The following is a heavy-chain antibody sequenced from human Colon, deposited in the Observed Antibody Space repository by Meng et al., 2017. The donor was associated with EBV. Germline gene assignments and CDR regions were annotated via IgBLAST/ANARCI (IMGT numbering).Heavy chain of an antibody. CDR2: INHVGST. Sequence: VQLPQWGARLLKPSETLSLTCTVYGGSFSDSYWTWIRQPPGKGLEWIGEINHVGSTTYNPSLKSRVTISVDTSKNQFSLKLSSVTAADAAVYYCASSDCSGGTCYLDCWGQGTLVTVSS. CDR3: ASSDCSGGTCYLDC. V-gene: IGHV4-34*01. D-gene: IGHD2-15*01. CDR1: GGSFSDSY. J-gene: IGHJ4*02.